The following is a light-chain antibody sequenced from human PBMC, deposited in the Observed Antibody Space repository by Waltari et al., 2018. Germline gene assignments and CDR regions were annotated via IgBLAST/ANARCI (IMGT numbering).Light chain of an antibody. CDR3: AAWDDSLNALV. CDR1: RSNIGSNP. V-gene: IGLV1-44*01. Sequence: QSVLTQPPSASGTPGQSVTISCSGSRSNIGSNPVQWYQHLPGTAPKLLIFSDNQRPSGVPDRFSGSKSGSSASLAISGLQSYDESLFYCAAWDDSLNALVFGGGTQLTVL. CDR2: SDN. J-gene: IGLJ2*01.